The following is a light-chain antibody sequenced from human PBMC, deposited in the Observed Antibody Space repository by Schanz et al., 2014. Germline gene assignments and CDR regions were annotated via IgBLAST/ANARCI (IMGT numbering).Light chain of an antibody. CDR3: LQYNQWPPYT. CDR2: DTS. J-gene: IGKJ2*01. CDR1: QSVSDY. V-gene: IGKV3-11*01. Sequence: EIVLTQSPATLSLSPGERATLSCRASQSVSDYFAWYQQKPGQAPKLLIYDTSNRATGIPARFSGSGSGTDFTLTISSLQSEDFAVYYCLQYNQWPPYTFGQGTKLEI.